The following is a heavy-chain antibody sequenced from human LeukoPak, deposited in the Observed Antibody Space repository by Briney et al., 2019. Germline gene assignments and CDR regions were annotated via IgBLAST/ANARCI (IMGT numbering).Heavy chain of an antibody. Sequence: ASVNVSCKASGYTFTGYDMHWVRHAPGQGLEWMGWINPNSGGTNYAQKFPGRVTITSDTSISTAYMELSRLRSNATAVDYCAGEYAISGVVTKLQILYNWFDPWGQGTLVTVSS. CDR3: AGEYAISGVVTKLQILYNWFDP. CDR1: GYTFTGYD. D-gene: IGHD3-3*01. J-gene: IGHJ5*02. V-gene: IGHV1-2*02. CDR2: INPNSGGT.